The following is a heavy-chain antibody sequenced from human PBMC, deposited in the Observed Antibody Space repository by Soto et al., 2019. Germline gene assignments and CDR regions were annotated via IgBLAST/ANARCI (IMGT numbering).Heavy chain of an antibody. J-gene: IGHJ4*02. V-gene: IGHV3-9*01. CDR3: AKDRGGFGELLSVTFDY. Sequence: GGSLRLSCAASGFTFDDYAMHWVRQAPGKGLEWVSGISWNSGSIGYADSVKGRFTISRDNAKNSLYLQMNSLRAEDTALYYCAKDRGGFGELLSVTFDYWGQGTLVTVSS. CDR2: ISWNSGSI. D-gene: IGHD3-10*01. CDR1: GFTFDDYA.